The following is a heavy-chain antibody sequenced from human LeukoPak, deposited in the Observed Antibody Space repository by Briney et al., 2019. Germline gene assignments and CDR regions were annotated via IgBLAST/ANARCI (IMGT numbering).Heavy chain of an antibody. CDR2: IYHSGST. CDR3: ARVVRWFAP. D-gene: IGHD6-13*01. CDR1: GGSISSGGYS. J-gene: IGHJ5*02. Sequence: SETLSLTCAVSGGSISSGGYSGSWIRQPPGKGLEWIGYIYHSGSTYYNPSLKSRVTISVDRSKNQFSLKLSSVTAADTAVYYCARVVRWFAPWGQGTLVTVSS. V-gene: IGHV4-30-2*01.